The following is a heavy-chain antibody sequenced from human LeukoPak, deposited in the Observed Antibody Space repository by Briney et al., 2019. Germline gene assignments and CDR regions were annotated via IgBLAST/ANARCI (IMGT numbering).Heavy chain of an antibody. Sequence: VSVKVSCKASGYTFTGYYMHWVRQAPGQGLEWMGWINPNSGGTDYAQKFQGRVTMTRDTSISTAYMELSRLRSDDTAVYYCARDGGTMVRGVYNWFDPWGQGTLVTVSS. J-gene: IGHJ5*02. V-gene: IGHV1-2*02. D-gene: IGHD3-10*01. CDR1: GYTFTGYY. CDR2: INPNSGGT. CDR3: ARDGGTMVRGVYNWFDP.